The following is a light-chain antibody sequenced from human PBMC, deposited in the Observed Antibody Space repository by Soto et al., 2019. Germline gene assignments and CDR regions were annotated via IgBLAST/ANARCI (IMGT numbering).Light chain of an antibody. V-gene: IGLV2-8*01. J-gene: IGLJ3*02. CDR2: EVT. CDR1: SSDVGAYKY. CDR3: TSYVGNDTWV. Sequence: QSALTQPPSASGSPGQSVTISCTGTSSDVGAYKYVSWYQQYPGKAPKLMIYEVTKRPSGVPDRFSGSKSGNTASLTVSGLQAEYEADYYCTSYVGNDTWVFGEGTKLPVL.